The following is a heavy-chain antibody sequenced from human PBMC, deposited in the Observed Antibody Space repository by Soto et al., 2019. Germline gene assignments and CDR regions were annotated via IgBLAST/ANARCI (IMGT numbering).Heavy chain of an antibody. CDR3: ARHASRGYSSSWYFED. V-gene: IGHV4-39*01. J-gene: IGHJ4*02. Sequence: PSETLSLTCTVSGGSISSSIYYWGWIRQPPGKGLEWVGSIYYSGSTYYNPSLKSRVTVSIDTSKNQFSLTVTSVTAADTAIYYCARHASRGYSSSWYFEDWGQGTPVTVSS. CDR1: GGSISSSIYY. D-gene: IGHD6-13*01. CDR2: IYYSGST.